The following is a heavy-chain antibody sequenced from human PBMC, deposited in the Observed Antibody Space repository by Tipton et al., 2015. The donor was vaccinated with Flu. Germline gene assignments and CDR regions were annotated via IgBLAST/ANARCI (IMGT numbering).Heavy chain of an antibody. V-gene: IGHV4-59*01. Sequence: TLSLTCTVSGGSISSYYWSWIRQPPGKGLEWIGYIYYSGSTNYNPSLKSRVTISVDTSKNQFSLKLSSVTAADTAVYYCARSGWYGDCFDYWGQGTLVTVSS. D-gene: IGHD2-15*01. CDR2: IYYSGST. CDR1: GGSISSYY. CDR3: ARSGWYGDCFDY. J-gene: IGHJ4*02.